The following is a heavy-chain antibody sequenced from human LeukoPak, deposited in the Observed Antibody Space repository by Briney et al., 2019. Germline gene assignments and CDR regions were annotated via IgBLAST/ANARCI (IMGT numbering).Heavy chain of an antibody. D-gene: IGHD5-18*01. J-gene: IGHJ6*02. Sequence: PSETLSLTCTVSGGSISSYYWSWIRRPPGKGLEWIGEINHSGSTNYNPSLKSRVTISVDTSKNQFSLKLSSVTAADTAVYYCARVGYSYALDVWGQGTTVTVSS. CDR3: ARVGYSYALDV. V-gene: IGHV4-34*01. CDR2: INHSGST. CDR1: GGSISSYY.